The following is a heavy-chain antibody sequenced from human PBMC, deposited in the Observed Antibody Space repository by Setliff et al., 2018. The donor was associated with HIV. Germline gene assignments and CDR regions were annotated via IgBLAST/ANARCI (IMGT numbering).Heavy chain of an antibody. CDR3: AKEAAPGDAFDI. V-gene: IGHV1-8*02. CDR2: MNPNSGNT. Sequence: ASVKVSCKASGYTFTSYDINWVRQATGQGLEWMGWMNPNSGNTDYAQKFQGRVTMTRDTSTNTVYMELSSLRSEDTAVYYCAKEAAPGDAFDIWGQGTMVTVSS. CDR1: GYTFTSYD. D-gene: IGHD1-1*01. J-gene: IGHJ3*02.